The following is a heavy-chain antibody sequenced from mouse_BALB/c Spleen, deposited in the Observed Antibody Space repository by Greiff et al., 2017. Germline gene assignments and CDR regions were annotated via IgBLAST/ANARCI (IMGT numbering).Heavy chain of an antibody. J-gene: IGHJ4*01. CDR1: GFTFSSYT. V-gene: IGHV5-12-2*01. CDR2: ISNGGGST. Sequence: EVMLVESGGGLVQPGGSLKLSCAASGFTFSSYTMSWVRQTPEKRLEWVAYISNGGGSTYYPDTVKGRFTISRDNAKNTLYLQMSSLKSEDTAMYYCARKGDYYGYDGAMDYWGQGTSVTVSS. CDR3: ARKGDYYGYDGAMDY. D-gene: IGHD2-2*01.